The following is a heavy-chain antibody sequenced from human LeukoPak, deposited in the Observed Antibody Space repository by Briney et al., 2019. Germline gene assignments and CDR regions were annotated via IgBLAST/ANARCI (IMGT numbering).Heavy chain of an antibody. CDR1: GYSFTSYW. CDR3: ARRCDSSAYAVDY. J-gene: IGHJ4*02. V-gene: IGHV5-51*01. D-gene: IGHD3-22*01. CDR2: IYPDDSDT. Sequence: GESLKISCKGSGYSFTSYWIGWVRQMPGKGLEWMGIIYPDDSDTRYSPSFQGQVTISADKSISTAYLQWSSLKASDTAMYYCARRCDSSAYAVDYWGQGTLVTVSS.